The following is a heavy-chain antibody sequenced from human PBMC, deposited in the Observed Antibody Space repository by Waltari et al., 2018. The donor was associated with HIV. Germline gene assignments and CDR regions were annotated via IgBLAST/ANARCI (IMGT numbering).Heavy chain of an antibody. Sequence: EVQLLDSGGGWVQPGGSLRLSCAASGFTFGSFAMSWVRQAPGKGPEWVSGTSCSGGTTYDADSVKGRFTISRDNSKNTLYLQMNRLRAEDTAVYYCAKAPLRRSSVGGEGPSHFEYWGQGTLVTVSS. CDR3: AKAPLRRSSVGGEGPSHFEY. CDR2: TSCSGGTT. D-gene: IGHD3-10*01. V-gene: IGHV3-23*01. CDR1: GFTFGSFA. J-gene: IGHJ4*02.